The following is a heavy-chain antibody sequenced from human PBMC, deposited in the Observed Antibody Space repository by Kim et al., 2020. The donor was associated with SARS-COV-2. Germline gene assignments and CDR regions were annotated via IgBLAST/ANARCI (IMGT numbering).Heavy chain of an antibody. J-gene: IGHJ1*01. V-gene: IGHV3-30*18. CDR3: AKDPGYQLLWGYFQH. CDR1: GFTFSSYG. Sequence: GGSLRLSCAASGFTFSSYGMHWVRQAPGKGLEWVAVISYDGSNKYYADSVKGRFTISRDNSKNTLYLQMNSLRAEDTAVYYCAKDPGYQLLWGYFQHWGQGTLVTVSS. D-gene: IGHD2-2*01. CDR2: ISYDGSNK.